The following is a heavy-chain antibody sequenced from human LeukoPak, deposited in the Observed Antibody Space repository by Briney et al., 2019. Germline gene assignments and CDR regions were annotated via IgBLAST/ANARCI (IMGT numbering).Heavy chain of an antibody. CDR1: GGTFSSYA. Sequence: SVKVSCKASGGTFSSYAISWVRQAPGQGLEWMGRIIPILGIANYAQKFQGRVTITADKSTSTAYMELSSLRSEDTAVHYCAREPVGANNDSGSYYDYWGQGTLVTVSS. J-gene: IGHJ4*02. CDR2: IIPILGIA. D-gene: IGHD1-26*01. CDR3: AREPVGANNDSGSYYDY. V-gene: IGHV1-69*04.